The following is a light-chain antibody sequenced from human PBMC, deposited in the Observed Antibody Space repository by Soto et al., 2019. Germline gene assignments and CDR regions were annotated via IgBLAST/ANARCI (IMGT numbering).Light chain of an antibody. CDR3: QQANSFPIT. J-gene: IGKJ5*01. V-gene: IGKV1-12*01. CDR2: AAS. CDR1: QGISSW. Sequence: DIQVTQSPSSVSSSVRDRVAVTYRASQGISSWLAWYQQKPGKAPKLLLYAASSLQSGVPSRFSASGSGTDFTLTIRSLQPEDFATYYCQQANSFPITFGQGTRLEIK.